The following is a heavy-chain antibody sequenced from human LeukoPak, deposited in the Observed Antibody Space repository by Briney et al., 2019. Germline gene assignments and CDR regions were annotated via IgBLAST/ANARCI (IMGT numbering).Heavy chain of an antibody. D-gene: IGHD2-2*01. V-gene: IGHV3-74*01. Sequence: GGSLRLSCAASGFTFSSYWMHWVRQAPGKGLVWVSRINSDGSSTSYADSVKGRFTISRDNAKNTLYLQMNSLRAEDTAMYYCATLRLIVVVPAATVWFDPWGQGTLVTVSS. CDR3: ATLRLIVVVPAATVWFDP. CDR2: INSDGSST. CDR1: GFTFSSYW. J-gene: IGHJ5*02.